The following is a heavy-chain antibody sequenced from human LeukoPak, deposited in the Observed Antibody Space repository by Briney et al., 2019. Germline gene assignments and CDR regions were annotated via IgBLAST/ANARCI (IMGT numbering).Heavy chain of an antibody. Sequence: ASVKVSCKASGYSFTGYYMHWVRQAPGQGLEWMGWINPKSGGTNYAQKFQGRVTMTRDTSTSTAYLELRSLRSDDTAVYYCARDLLYYDILTGPDYWGQGTLVTVSS. CDR1: GYSFTGYY. J-gene: IGHJ4*02. V-gene: IGHV1-2*02. CDR2: INPKSGGT. D-gene: IGHD3-9*01. CDR3: ARDLLYYDILTGPDY.